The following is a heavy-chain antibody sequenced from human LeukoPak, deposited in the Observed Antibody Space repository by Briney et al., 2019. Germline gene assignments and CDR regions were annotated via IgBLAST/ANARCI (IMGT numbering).Heavy chain of an antibody. CDR3: ARQSSLSHAFDI. CDR1: GFSFSSYW. J-gene: IGHJ3*02. V-gene: IGHV5-51*01. Sequence: GESLKISCKGSGFSFSSYWIVWVRQMPGKGLEWMGIIFPDDSDTRYSPSFQGQVTISADKSISTAYLQWRSLKASDTALYYCARQSSLSHAFDIWAKGQWSASLQ. CDR2: IFPDDSDT. D-gene: IGHD2-2*01.